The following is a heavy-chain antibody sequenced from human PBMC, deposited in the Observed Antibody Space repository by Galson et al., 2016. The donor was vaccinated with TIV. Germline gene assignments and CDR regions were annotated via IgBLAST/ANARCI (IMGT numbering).Heavy chain of an antibody. CDR1: GFTFDDYA. V-gene: IGHV3-9*01. CDR2: ISWTGGVV. Sequence: SLRLSCAASGFTFDDYALHWVRQAPGKGLEWVSGISWTGGVVGSADSVKGRVTISRDNAKKSLYLQMNSLTTDDTAVYFCCKGSGDAPYYFYMDVWGEGSTVIVSS. CDR3: CKGSGDAPYYFYMDV. D-gene: IGHD2-21*01. J-gene: IGHJ6*03.